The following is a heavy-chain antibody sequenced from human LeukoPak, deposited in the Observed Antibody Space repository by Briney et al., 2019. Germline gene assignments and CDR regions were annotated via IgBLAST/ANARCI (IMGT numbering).Heavy chain of an antibody. V-gene: IGHV4-39*01. CDR1: GGSISSSSYY. CDR2: IYYSGST. J-gene: IGHJ4*02. CDR3: ARQQVSLYDILTGYDY. D-gene: IGHD3-9*01. Sequence: PSETLSLTCTVSGGSISSSSYYWGWIRQPPGKGLEWIGSIYYSGSTYYNPSLKSRVTISVDTSKNQFSLKLSSVTAADTAVYYCARQQVSLYDILTGYDYWGQGTLVTVSS.